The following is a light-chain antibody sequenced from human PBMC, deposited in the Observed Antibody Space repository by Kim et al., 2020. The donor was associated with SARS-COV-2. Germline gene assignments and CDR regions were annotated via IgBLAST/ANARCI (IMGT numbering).Light chain of an antibody. CDR2: ANS. J-gene: IGLJ2*01. Sequence: QSVLTQPPSVSGAPGQRVTVSCTGSSSNLGAAYDVHWYQQVPGTAPKLLIYANSVRPSGVPDRFSGSRSGTSASLAITGLQTEDEADYYCQSYDNSLSGVVFGGGTQLTVL. CDR3: QSYDNSLSGVV. V-gene: IGLV1-40*01. CDR1: SSNLGAAYD.